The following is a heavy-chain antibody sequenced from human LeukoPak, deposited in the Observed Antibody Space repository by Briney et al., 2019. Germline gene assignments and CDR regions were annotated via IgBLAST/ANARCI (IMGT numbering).Heavy chain of an antibody. V-gene: IGHV1-18*01. Sequence: ASVKVSCKASGYTFTSYGISWVRQAPGQGLESMGWISSYNGNTNYAQKFQGRVTMTTDTLTSTASMELRSLRSDDTAVYYCARDPAVSGTYYYDSGSLREPKYSDCWGQGTQVTVSS. CDR2: ISSYNGNT. CDR3: ARDPAVSGTYYYDSGSLREPKYSDC. J-gene: IGHJ4*02. CDR1: GYTFTSYG. D-gene: IGHD3-10*01.